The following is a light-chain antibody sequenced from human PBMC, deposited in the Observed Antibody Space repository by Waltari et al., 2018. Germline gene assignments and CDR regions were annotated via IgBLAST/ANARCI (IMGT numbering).Light chain of an antibody. V-gene: IGKV4-1*01. CDR3: QQYFRGPIS. Sequence: DIVMTQSPDSLAVSLGERATITCHSSESLLSPSNNMNYLAWYQQRPGQPPRLLIYLTSTRELGVPDRFSGSGSGTDFTLTISSLQTEDVATYFCQQYFRGPISFGPGTKL. CDR2: LTS. CDR1: ESLLSPSNNMNY. J-gene: IGKJ3*01.